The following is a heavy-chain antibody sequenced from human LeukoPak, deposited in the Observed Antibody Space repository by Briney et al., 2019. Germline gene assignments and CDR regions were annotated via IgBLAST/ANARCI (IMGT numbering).Heavy chain of an antibody. CDR2: ISGSGGST. CDR3: ATSRLEDYYYYYGMDV. V-gene: IGHV3-23*01. Sequence: GGSLRLSCAASGFTFSSYAMSWVRQAPGKGLEWVSAISGSGGSTYYADSVKGRFTISRDNSKNTLYLQMNSLRAEDTAVYYCATSRLEDYYYYYGMDVWGQGTTVTVSS. J-gene: IGHJ6*02. CDR1: GFTFSSYA. D-gene: IGHD1-1*01.